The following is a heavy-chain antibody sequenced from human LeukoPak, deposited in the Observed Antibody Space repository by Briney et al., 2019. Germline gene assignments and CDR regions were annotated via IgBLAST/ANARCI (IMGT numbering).Heavy chain of an antibody. CDR3: ASHEGVGAYFDY. CDR1: GGSISSYC. Sequence: SETLSLTCTVSGGSISSYCWSWIRQPPGKGLEWIAYIYYSGSTNYNPSLKSRVTISVDTSKNQFSLKLSSVTAADTAVYYCASHEGVGAYFDYWGQGTLVTVSS. D-gene: IGHD1-26*01. J-gene: IGHJ4*02. V-gene: IGHV4-59*01. CDR2: IYYSGST.